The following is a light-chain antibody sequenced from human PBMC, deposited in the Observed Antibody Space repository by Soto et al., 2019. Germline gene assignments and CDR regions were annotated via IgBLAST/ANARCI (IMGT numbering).Light chain of an antibody. CDR2: GAS. Sequence: EIVLTQSPGTLSLSPEERATLSCRASQSVSSSYLAWYQQKPDQAPRLLIYGASSRATGIPDRFSGSGSGTDFTLTISRLEPEDFAVYYCQLYGSSPPITFGQGTRLEIK. CDR3: QLYGSSPPIT. J-gene: IGKJ5*01. CDR1: QSVSSSY. V-gene: IGKV3-20*01.